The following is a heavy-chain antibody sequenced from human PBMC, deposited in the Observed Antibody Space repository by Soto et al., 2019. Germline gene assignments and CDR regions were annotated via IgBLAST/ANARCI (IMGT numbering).Heavy chain of an antibody. J-gene: IGHJ4*02. V-gene: IGHV1-18*01. CDR1: GYTFTSYG. CDR2: ISAYNGNT. Sequence: GASVKVSCKASGYTFTSYGISWVRQAPGQGLEWMGWISAYNGNTNYAQKLQGRVTMTTDTSTSTAYMELRSLRSDDTAVYYCLLDTAMVKSIDYWGQVNLVTVS. D-gene: IGHD5-18*01. CDR3: LLDTAMVKSIDY.